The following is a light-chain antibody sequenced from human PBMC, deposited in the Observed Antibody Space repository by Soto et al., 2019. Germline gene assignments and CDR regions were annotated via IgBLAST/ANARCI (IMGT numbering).Light chain of an antibody. CDR2: DVS. CDR3: CSYAGNFIFV. V-gene: IGLV2-11*01. Sequence: LTQPRSVSGSPGQSVTISCTAASSDVGGYNYVSWYQQHPGKAPKLMIFDVSERPSGVPDRFSGSKSGNTASLIISGLQAEDEADYYCCSYAGNFIFVFGTGT. J-gene: IGLJ1*01. CDR1: SSDVGGYNY.